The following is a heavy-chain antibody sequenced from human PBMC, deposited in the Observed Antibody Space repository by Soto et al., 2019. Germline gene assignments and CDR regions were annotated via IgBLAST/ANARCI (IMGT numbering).Heavy chain of an antibody. V-gene: IGHV3-23*01. J-gene: IGHJ3*02. D-gene: IGHD2-21*01. Sequence: EVQLLESGGGLVQPGGSLRLSCAASRFTLRNYVVNWVRQAPGKGLEWVSTTGGSGDTYYPDSVKGRFTISRDNSKNTVYLEMITLRAEDTAGYYCATSGHCGGLRCSAFDMWGQGTVVTVSS. CDR2: TGGSGDT. CDR1: RFTLRNYV. CDR3: ATSGHCGGLRCSAFDM.